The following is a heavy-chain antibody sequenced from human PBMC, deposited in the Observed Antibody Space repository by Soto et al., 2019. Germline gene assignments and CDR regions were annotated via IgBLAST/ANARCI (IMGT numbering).Heavy chain of an antibody. J-gene: IGHJ3*02. V-gene: IGHV3-48*03. CDR3: ARXFITMIVVVITPGAFDI. CDR2: ISSSGSTI. Sequence: PGGSLRLSCAASGFTFSSYEMNWVRQAPGKGLEWVSYISSSGSTIYYADSVKGRFTISRDNAKNSLYLQMNSLRAEDTAVYYCARXFITMIVVVITPGAFDIWGQGTMVTVSS. CDR1: GFTFSSYE. D-gene: IGHD3-22*01.